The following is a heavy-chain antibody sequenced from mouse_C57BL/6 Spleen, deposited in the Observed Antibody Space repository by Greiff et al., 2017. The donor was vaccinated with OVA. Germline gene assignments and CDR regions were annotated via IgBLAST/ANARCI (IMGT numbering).Heavy chain of an antibody. CDR1: GYTFTSYW. CDR2: IDPNSGGT. Sequence: VQLQQSGAELVKPGASVKLSCKASGYTFTSYWMHWVKQRPGRGLEWIGRIDPNSGGTKYNEKFKSKATLTVDKPSSTAYMQLSSLTSEDSAVYYCAREEDGSSSYWYFDVWGTGTTVTVSS. CDR3: AREEDGSSSYWYFDV. V-gene: IGHV1-72*01. D-gene: IGHD1-1*01. J-gene: IGHJ1*03.